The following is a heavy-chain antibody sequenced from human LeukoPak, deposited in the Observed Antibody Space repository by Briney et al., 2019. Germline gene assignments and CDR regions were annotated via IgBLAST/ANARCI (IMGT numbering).Heavy chain of an antibody. J-gene: IGHJ4*02. V-gene: IGHV4-39*01. CDR3: ARRSGSYVY. D-gene: IGHD1-26*01. CDR1: GGSISSSSYY. Sequence: PSETLSLTCTVSGGSISSSSYYWGWIRQPLGKGLEWIGNIYYSGSTYYNPSLKSRVTISVDTSKNQFSLKLSSVTAADTAVYYCARRSGSYVYWGQGTLVTVSS. CDR2: IYYSGST.